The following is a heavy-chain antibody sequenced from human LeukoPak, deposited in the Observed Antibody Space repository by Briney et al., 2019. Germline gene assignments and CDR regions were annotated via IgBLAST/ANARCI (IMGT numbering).Heavy chain of an antibody. D-gene: IGHD2-2*01. Sequence: GGSLRLSCAASGFTFSSYWMSWVRQAPGKGLEWVANIKQDGSEKYYVDSVKGRFTISRDNAKNSLYLQMNSLRAEDTAVYYCARDRCSSTGCYPYWGQGTLVTVSS. J-gene: IGHJ4*02. CDR1: GFTFSSYW. CDR2: IKQDGSEK. CDR3: ARDRCSSTGCYPY. V-gene: IGHV3-7*01.